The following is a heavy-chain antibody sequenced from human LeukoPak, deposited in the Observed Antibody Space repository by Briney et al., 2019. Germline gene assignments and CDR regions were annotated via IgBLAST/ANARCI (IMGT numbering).Heavy chain of an antibody. J-gene: IGHJ4*02. CDR3: ARGQSDWPQSRQGYCSGGSCPSY. D-gene: IGHD2-15*01. V-gene: IGHV3-33*01. CDR2: IWYDASNK. CDR1: GSTFSDYG. Sequence: QPGRSLRLSCAASGSTFSDYGMHWVRQAPGKGLEWVTVIWYDASNKYYADSVKGRFTISRDNAKNSLYLQMNSLRAEDTAVYYCARGQSDWPQSRQGYCSGGSCPSYWGQGTLVTVSS.